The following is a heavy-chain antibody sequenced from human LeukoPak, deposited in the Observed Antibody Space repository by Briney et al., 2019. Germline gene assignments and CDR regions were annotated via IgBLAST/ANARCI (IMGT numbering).Heavy chain of an antibody. CDR1: GVSFSGYY. CDR3: ARLHSSSWYYGWFDP. Sequence: PSETLSLTCAVYGVSFSGYYWSWIRQPPGKGLEWIGEINHSGSTNYNPSLKSRVTISVDTSKNQFSLKLSSVTAADTAAYYCARLHSSSWYYGWFDPWGQGTLVTVSS. CDR2: INHSGST. V-gene: IGHV4-34*01. J-gene: IGHJ5*02. D-gene: IGHD6-13*01.